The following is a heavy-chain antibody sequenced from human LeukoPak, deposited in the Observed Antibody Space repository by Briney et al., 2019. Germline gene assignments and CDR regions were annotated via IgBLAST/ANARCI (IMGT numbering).Heavy chain of an antibody. D-gene: IGHD2-21*01. CDR3: TRDGRAPDVVPFDH. CDR2: INALSSAI. V-gene: IGHV3-48*01. J-gene: IGHJ4*02. CDR1: GFTFSDYS. Sequence: GGSLRLSCAASGFTFSDYSMNWVRQAPGKGPEWVCYINALSSAIYYADSVKGRFTISGENAKSSLSLQMNSLRAEDTAVYYCTRDGRAPDVVPFDHWGQGTLVTVSS.